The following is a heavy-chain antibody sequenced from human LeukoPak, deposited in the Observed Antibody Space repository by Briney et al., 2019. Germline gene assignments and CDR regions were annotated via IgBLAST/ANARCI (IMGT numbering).Heavy chain of an antibody. CDR1: GFTFSSYW. V-gene: IGHV3-7*01. CDR3: ARDPRSAMVRGVKKNWFDP. D-gene: IGHD3-10*01. J-gene: IGHJ5*02. Sequence: GGSLRLSCAASGFTFSSYWMSWVRPAPGKGLEGVANIKQDGSEKYYVDSVKGRFTISRDNAKNSLYLQMNSLRAEDTAVYYCARDPRSAMVRGVKKNWFDPWGQGTLVTVSS. CDR2: IKQDGSEK.